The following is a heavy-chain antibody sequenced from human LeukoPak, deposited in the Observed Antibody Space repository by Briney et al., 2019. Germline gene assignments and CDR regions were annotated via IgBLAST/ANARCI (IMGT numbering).Heavy chain of an antibody. V-gene: IGHV1-2*02. Sequence: GASVKVSCKASGYTFTGCYMHWVRQAPGQGLEWMGWINPNSGGTNYAQKFQGRVTMTRDTSISTAYMELSRLRSDDTAVYYCARDRPPYSSGWRTFDYWGQGTLVTVSS. D-gene: IGHD6-19*01. CDR2: INPNSGGT. J-gene: IGHJ4*02. CDR1: GYTFTGCY. CDR3: ARDRPPYSSGWRTFDY.